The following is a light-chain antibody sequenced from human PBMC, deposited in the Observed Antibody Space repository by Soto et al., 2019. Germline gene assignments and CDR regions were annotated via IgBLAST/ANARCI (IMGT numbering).Light chain of an antibody. V-gene: IGKV3-11*01. Sequence: EIVLIQSPASLSLSAGERATLSCRASQSVSTYLAWYQHKAGQAPRLLIYDASNRASGVPARFSGSGSETDFTLTISSLEPDDFAVYYCQQRADWPITFGQGTRLEIK. CDR1: QSVSTY. CDR2: DAS. CDR3: QQRADWPIT. J-gene: IGKJ5*01.